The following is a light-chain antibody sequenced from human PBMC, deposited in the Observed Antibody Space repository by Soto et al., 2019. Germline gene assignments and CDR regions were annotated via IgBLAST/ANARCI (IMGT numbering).Light chain of an antibody. CDR2: GAS. Sequence: EIVMTQSPATLYVSPGERATLSCRASQSVSSNLAWYQQKPGQAPRLLIYGASTRATGIPARFSGSGSGTEFTLTISSLQSEDFAVYYCQQYNNWPPWTFGQWTKLEIK. CDR3: QQYNNWPPWT. J-gene: IGKJ2*02. V-gene: IGKV3-15*01. CDR1: QSVSSN.